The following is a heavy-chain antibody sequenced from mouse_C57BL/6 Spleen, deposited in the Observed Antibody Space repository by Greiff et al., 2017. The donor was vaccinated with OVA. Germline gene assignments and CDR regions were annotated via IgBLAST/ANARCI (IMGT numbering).Heavy chain of an antibody. CDR3: ERWGLLEGY. J-gene: IGHJ3*01. CDR1: GYSFTGYY. D-gene: IGHD2-14*01. Sequence: VQLQQSGPELVKPGASVKISCKASGYSFTGYYMNWVKQSPEKSLEWIGEINPSTGGTTYNQKFKANATLTVDKSSSTAYMQLKSLTSEDSAVYYCERWGLLEGYWGQGTLVTVS. CDR2: INPSTGGT. V-gene: IGHV1-42*01.